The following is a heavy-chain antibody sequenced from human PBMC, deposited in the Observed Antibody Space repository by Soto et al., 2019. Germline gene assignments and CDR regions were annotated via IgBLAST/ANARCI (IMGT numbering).Heavy chain of an antibody. CDR3: ARDYYYGSGGSDYYYYGMDV. CDR2: IGTAGDT. CDR1: GFTFGASA. D-gene: IGHD3-10*01. Sequence: GALRLSCAASGFTFGASALQWVRQATGKGLEWVSAIGTAGDTYYPGSVKGRFTISRENAKNSLYLQMNSLRAGDTAVYYCARDYYYGSGGSDYYYYGMDVWGQGTTVTVSS. J-gene: IGHJ6*02. V-gene: IGHV3-13*01.